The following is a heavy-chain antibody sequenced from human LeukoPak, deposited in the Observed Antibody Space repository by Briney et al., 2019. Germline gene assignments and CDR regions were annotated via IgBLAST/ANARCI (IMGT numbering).Heavy chain of an antibody. CDR2: IITIFGIA. V-gene: IGHV1-69*04. CDR1: GGTFSSYA. CDR3: ARGSGVVVPAAISGPYYYYGMDV. D-gene: IGHD2-2*01. Sequence: SVKVSCKASGGTFSSYAISWVRQAPGQGLEWMGRIITIFGIANYAQKFQGRVTITADKSTSTAYMELSSLRSEDTAVYYCARGSGVVVPAAISGPYYYYGMDVWGQGTTVTVSS. J-gene: IGHJ6*02.